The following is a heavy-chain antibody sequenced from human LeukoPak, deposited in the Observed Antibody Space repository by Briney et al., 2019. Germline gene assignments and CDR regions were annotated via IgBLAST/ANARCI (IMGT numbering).Heavy chain of an antibody. V-gene: IGHV1-69*06. Sequence: SVKVSCKASGGTFSSYAISWVRQAPGQGLEWMGGIIPIFGTANYAQKFQGRVTITADKSTSTAYMELSSLRSEDTAVYYCARGSTLQLPYYYYYYMDVWGKGTTVTVSS. CDR3: ARGSTLQLPYYYYYYMDV. CDR2: IIPIFGTA. J-gene: IGHJ6*03. D-gene: IGHD5-18*01. CDR1: GGTFSSYA.